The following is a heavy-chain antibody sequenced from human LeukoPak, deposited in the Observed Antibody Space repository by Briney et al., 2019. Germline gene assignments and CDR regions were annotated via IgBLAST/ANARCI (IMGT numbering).Heavy chain of an antibody. J-gene: IGHJ4*02. CDR2: IYPGDSDT. D-gene: IGHD3-22*01. CDR1: GYSFTNYW. V-gene: IGHV5-51*01. CDR3: ARREGGYYDTSGYYRY. Sequence: GESLKISCKGSGYSFTNYWIGWVRQMPGRGLEWMGIIYPGDSDTRYSPSFQGQVTISADKSISTAYLQWSSLKASDTAMYYCARREGGYYDTSGYYRYWGQGTLVTVSS.